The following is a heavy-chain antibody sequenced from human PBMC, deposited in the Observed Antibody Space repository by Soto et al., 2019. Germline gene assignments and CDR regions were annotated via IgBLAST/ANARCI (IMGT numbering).Heavy chain of an antibody. CDR3: ATDPDRSAYYGMDV. CDR2: ITSGGTI. J-gene: IGHJ6*02. V-gene: IGHV3-11*01. Sequence: PGGSLRLSCAASGFRFSDYYMTWIRQAPGKGLEWVLSITSGGTIYYADSVKGRFTISRDNAKNSLYLQLNSLGADDTAVDYCATDPDRSAYYGMDVWGQGTTVTVSS. CDR1: GFRFSDYY. D-gene: IGHD6-19*01.